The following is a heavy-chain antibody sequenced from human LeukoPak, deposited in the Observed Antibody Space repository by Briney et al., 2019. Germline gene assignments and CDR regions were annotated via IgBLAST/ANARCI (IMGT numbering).Heavy chain of an antibody. CDR3: ARQRYYYDSSGYPFDY. Sequence: SETLSLTCTVSGYSLSSGYYWGWIRPPPGKGLEWIGSIYHSGSTYYNSSLKSRVTISVDTSKNQFSLKLSSVTAADTAVYYCARQRYYYDSSGYPFDYWGQGTLVTVSS. V-gene: IGHV4-38-2*02. J-gene: IGHJ4*02. CDR1: GYSLSSGYY. CDR2: IYHSGST. D-gene: IGHD3-22*01.